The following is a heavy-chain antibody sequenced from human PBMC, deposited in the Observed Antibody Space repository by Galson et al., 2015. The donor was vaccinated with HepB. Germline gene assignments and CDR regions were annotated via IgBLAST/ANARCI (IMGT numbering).Heavy chain of an antibody. D-gene: IGHD2-21*02. V-gene: IGHV3-30-3*01. CDR2: ISFDGNNK. J-gene: IGHJ6*02. CDR1: GVAFNSYA. Sequence: SLRLSCAASGVAFNSYAMYWVRQPPGKGLEGVALISFDGNNKFYTDSAKGRFTISRDNSKNTLYLQMNSLRAEDTAVYYCAGAIVVVTAGGMDVWGQGTTVTVSS. CDR3: AGAIVVVTAGGMDV.